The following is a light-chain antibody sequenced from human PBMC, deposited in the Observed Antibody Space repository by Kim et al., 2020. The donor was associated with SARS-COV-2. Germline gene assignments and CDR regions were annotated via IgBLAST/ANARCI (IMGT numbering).Light chain of an antibody. CDR1: NIGSKS. CDR3: QVWDGISDHMV. Sequence: SYELTQPPSLSVAPGNTAFISCGGNNIGSKSVHWYQQKPGQAPVLVIYYDNDRPSGIPERFSGSNSGNTATLTISRVEAGDEADYYSQVWDGISDHMVSGGGPQLTFL. J-gene: IGLJ3*02. CDR2: YDN. V-gene: IGLV3-21*04.